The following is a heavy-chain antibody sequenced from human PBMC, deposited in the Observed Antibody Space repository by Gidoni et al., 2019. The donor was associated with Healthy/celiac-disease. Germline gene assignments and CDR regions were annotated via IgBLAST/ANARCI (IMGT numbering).Heavy chain of an antibody. D-gene: IGHD3-10*01. CDR3: ALLASYASAFDS. V-gene: IGHV4-31*03. CDR2: IYYSGST. Sequence: QVQLQESGPGLGKPSQTLSLTCTVAGGSNSRGGYYWSWLRQHPGKGLEWIGYIYYSGSTYYYPSLKSRVTISLDTSKHQFSLTLSSVTAADTAVYYCALLASYASAFDSWGQGTLVTVSS. CDR1: GGSNSRGGYY. J-gene: IGHJ4*02.